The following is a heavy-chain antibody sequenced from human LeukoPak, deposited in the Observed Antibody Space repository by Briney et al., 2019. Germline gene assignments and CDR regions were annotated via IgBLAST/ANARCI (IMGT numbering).Heavy chain of an antibody. D-gene: IGHD3-22*01. Sequence: GGSLRLSYATSGFIFSTYDMNWVRQAPGKGLEWVSFITSRGDIIHYADSVKGRFTISRDNAKNSLFLQMNSLRAEDAGIYYCVRDAPGVVTNDYWGQGTLVTVSS. J-gene: IGHJ4*02. CDR1: GFIFSTYD. CDR2: ITSRGDII. CDR3: VRDAPGVVTNDY. V-gene: IGHV3-48*03.